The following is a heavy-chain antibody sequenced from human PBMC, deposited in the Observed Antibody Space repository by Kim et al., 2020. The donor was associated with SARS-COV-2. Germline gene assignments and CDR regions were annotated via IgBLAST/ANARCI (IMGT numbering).Heavy chain of an antibody. J-gene: IGHJ4*02. Sequence: GGSLRLSCAASGFTFSSYEMNWVRQAPGKGLEWVSYISSSGSTIYYADSVKGRFTISRDNAKNSLYLQMNSLRAEDTAVYYCASWGYGSGSYSADYWGQGTLVTVSS. CDR2: ISSSGSTI. V-gene: IGHV3-48*03. D-gene: IGHD1-26*01. CDR1: GFTFSSYE. CDR3: ASWGYGSGSYSADY.